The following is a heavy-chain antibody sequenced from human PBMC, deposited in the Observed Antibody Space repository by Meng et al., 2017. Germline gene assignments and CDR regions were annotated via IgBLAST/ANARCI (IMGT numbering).Heavy chain of an antibody. CDR3: ARDGLYYYDSSGLDY. D-gene: IGHD3-22*01. Sequence: DGQLVESGGGLVQPGGPLRLSCAASGFTVSSNYMSWVRQAPGKGLEWVSVIYSGGSTYYADSVKGRFTISRDNSKNTLYLQMNSLRAEDTAVYYCARDGLYYYDSSGLDYWGQGTLVTVFS. CDR2: IYSGGST. CDR1: GFTVSSNY. V-gene: IGHV3-66*02. J-gene: IGHJ4*02.